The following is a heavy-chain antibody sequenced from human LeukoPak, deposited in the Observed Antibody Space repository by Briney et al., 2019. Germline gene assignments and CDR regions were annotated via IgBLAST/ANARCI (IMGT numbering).Heavy chain of an antibody. CDR3: ARDLTHGGNSPRFDY. CDR2: IYHSGST. CDR1: GYSISSGYY. J-gene: IGHJ4*02. D-gene: IGHD4-23*01. V-gene: IGHV4-38-2*02. Sequence: SETLSFTCAVSGYSISSGYYWGWIRQPPGKGLEWIGNIYHSGSTYYNPSLKSRVTMSVDSSKYHFSLNLSSVTAADTAVYYCARDLTHGGNSPRFDYWGQATLVTVSS.